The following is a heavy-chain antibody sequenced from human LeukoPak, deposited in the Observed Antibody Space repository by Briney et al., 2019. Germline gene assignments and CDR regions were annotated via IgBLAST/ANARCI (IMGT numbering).Heavy chain of an antibody. D-gene: IGHD1-26*01. V-gene: IGHV3-21*01. Sequence: GGSLRLSCAASTFTFSSYNVNWVRQAPGKGLEWVSSISSSGTYIYYRDSVKGRFTISRDNAENSPYLEMNSLRVEDTAIYYCVRDRGSYRPIDYWGQGTLVTVSS. CDR3: VRDRGSYRPIDY. CDR1: TFTFSSYN. J-gene: IGHJ4*02. CDR2: ISSSGTYI.